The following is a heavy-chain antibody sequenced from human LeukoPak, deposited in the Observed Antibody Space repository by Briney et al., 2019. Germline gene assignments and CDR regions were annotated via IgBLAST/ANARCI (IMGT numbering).Heavy chain of an antibody. CDR3: ARIIAVGGTDWFDP. CDR2: ISSSGSTI. CDR1: GFTFSDYY. Sequence: GGSLRLSCAASGFTFSDYYMTWIRQAPGKGLEWVSYISSSGSTIYYADSVKGRFTISRDNAKNLLYLQMNSLRAEDTAVYYCARIIAVGGTDWFDPWGQGTLVTVSS. D-gene: IGHD6-13*01. J-gene: IGHJ5*02. V-gene: IGHV3-11*01.